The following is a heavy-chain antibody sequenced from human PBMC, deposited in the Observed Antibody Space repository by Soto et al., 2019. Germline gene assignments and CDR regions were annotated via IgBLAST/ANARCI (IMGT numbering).Heavy chain of an antibody. V-gene: IGHV3-21*01. Sequence: PGESLRHSYVGSGFTFSTYSINWVRQAPGKGLEWVSSISSRSDIYYADSVKGRFTISRDNAKNSVSLQMNSLRAEDTAVYYCAREYTAWPLAYGLDVWGQGTTVTVSS. J-gene: IGHJ6*02. D-gene: IGHD2-2*02. CDR2: ISSRSDI. CDR3: AREYTAWPLAYGLDV. CDR1: GFTFSTYS.